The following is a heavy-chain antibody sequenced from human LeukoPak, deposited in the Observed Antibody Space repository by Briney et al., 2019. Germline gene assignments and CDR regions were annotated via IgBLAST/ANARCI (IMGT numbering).Heavy chain of an antibody. CDR3: ARGLGYYYDSSGYYDY. V-gene: IGHV4-61*02. CDR1: GGSISSGSYY. Sequence: SETLSLTCTVAGGSISSGSYYWNWIRQPAGKGLEWIGRIYTSGSTDYNPSLKSRVTVSVDTSKNQFSLKLSSVTAADTAVYYCARGLGYYYDSSGYYDYWGQGTLVTVSS. CDR2: IYTSGST. J-gene: IGHJ4*02. D-gene: IGHD3-22*01.